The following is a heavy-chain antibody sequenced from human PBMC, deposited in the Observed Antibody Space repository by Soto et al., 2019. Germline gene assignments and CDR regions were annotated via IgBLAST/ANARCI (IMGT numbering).Heavy chain of an antibody. CDR3: ARKIDVPTGRLDH. V-gene: IGHV3-23*01. D-gene: IGHD1-1*01. J-gene: IGHJ4*02. CDR2: IAGKT. CDR1: GFTLSNSV. Sequence: EVHLLQSGGGLVQPGGSLRLSCATSGFTLSNSVMSWVRQAPGKGLEWVSTIAGKTYYSDSVKGRFTISRDNSQSTLYLQLNSLRAEDTAVYYCARKIDVPTGRLDHWGQGTLVTVSS.